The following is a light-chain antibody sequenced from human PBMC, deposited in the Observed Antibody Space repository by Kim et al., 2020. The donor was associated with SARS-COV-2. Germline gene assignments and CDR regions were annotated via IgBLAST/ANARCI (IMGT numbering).Light chain of an antibody. CDR1: ESISTW. V-gene: IGKV1-5*03. Sequence: TLSASVGDRVTVTCRASESISTWLAWYQQKPGKVPRLLIYKTSRLESGVPSRFSGSGSGTEFTLTINSLQTDDLATYYCQQYGAFGQGTKLEIK. J-gene: IGKJ2*01. CDR3: QQYGA. CDR2: KTS.